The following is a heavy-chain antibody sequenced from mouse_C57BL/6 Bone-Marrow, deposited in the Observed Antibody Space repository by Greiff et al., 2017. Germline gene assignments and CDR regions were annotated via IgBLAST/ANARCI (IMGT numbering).Heavy chain of an antibody. CDR3: TTGGRDY. Sequence: VQLQQSGAELVRPGASVKLSCTASGFNIKDYSMPWVKQRPEQGLEWIGRIDPEAGDTEYAPKFQGQATMTADTTSNTAYLQLSRLTSEDTAVYYGTTGGRDYWGQGTTRTVSS. CDR2: IDPEAGDT. CDR1: GFNIKDYS. V-gene: IGHV14-1*01. J-gene: IGHJ2*01.